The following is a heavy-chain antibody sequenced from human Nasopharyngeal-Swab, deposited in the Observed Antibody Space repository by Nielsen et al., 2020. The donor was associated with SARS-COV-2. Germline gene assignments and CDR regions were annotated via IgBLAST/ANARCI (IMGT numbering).Heavy chain of an antibody. CDR3: ARWRGSTTWYFDY. D-gene: IGHD2-2*01. V-gene: IGHV3-48*04. J-gene: IGHJ4*02. CDR1: GFPLKNYS. Sequence: GESLKISCAVSGFPLKNYSMIWVRQAPGKGLEWLSYISVSSLTTYYADSVKGRFTISRDNAKNTLYLQINSLRVEDTAVYYCARWRGSTTWYFDYWGQGTLVTVSS. CDR2: ISVSSLTT.